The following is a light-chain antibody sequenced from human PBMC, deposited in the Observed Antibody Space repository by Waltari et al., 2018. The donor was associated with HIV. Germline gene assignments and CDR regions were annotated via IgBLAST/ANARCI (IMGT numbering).Light chain of an antibody. J-gene: IGLJ3*02. Sequence: NFMLTQPPSVSASPGETVTISCTHSTGSVAANFLLWFKHRPGSSPTTVIYEDNERPSGVPDRFSGSIDSSSSSASFTAFLTISGLKTEDEAVYYCQSYDSDSLVFGGGTRLTVL. CDR2: EDN. CDR1: TGSVAANF. CDR3: QSYDSDSLV. V-gene: IGLV6-57*01.